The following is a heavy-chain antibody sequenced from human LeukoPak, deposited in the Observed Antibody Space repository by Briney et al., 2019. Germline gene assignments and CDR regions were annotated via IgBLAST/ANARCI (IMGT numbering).Heavy chain of an antibody. V-gene: IGHV1-58*01. Sequence: SVKVSCKASGFTFTSSALQWVRQARGQRLEWIGLIVVGSGNTNYAQKFQERVTITRDMSTSTAYMELSSLRSEDTAVYYCAADQGYSSSWYDYWGQGTLVTVSS. CDR2: IVVGSGNT. CDR3: AADQGYSSSWYDY. CDR1: GFTFTSSA. D-gene: IGHD6-13*01. J-gene: IGHJ4*02.